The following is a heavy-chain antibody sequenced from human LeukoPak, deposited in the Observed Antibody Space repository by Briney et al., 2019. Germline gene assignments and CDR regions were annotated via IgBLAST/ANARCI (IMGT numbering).Heavy chain of an antibody. Sequence: GGSLRLSCAASGFTFRNYWMHWVRQVPGKGLVWVARITNDGNTRTYVDSVKGRFTISRDNAKNTLYLQMNSLRAEDTAVYYCTREISGSSYFDYWGQGTLVTVSS. CDR1: GFTFRNYW. J-gene: IGHJ4*02. CDR3: TREISGSSYFDY. D-gene: IGHD1-26*01. CDR2: ITNDGNTR. V-gene: IGHV3-74*01.